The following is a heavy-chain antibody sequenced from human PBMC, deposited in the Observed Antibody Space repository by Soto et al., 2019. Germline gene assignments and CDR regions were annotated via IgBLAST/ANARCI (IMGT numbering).Heavy chain of an antibody. CDR2: IYWDDDK. V-gene: IGHV2-5*02. CDR1: GFSLSTSGVG. J-gene: IGHJ3*02. CDR3: AHRGYYYDSSGYYGDAFDI. Sequence: QITLKESGPTLVKPTQTLTLTCTFSGFSLSTSGVGVGWIRQPPGKALEWLALIYWDDDKRYSPSLKSRLTNTKDTSKNQVVLTMTNMDPVDTATYYCAHRGYYYDSSGYYGDAFDIWGQGTMVTVSS. D-gene: IGHD3-22*01.